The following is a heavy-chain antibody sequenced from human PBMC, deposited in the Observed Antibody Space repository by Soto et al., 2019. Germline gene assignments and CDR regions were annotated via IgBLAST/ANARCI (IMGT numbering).Heavy chain of an antibody. Sequence: PSETLSLTCSVSGGSISSGDYYWNWIRQQPGKGLEWIGYIYYSGSTNYNPSLKSRVTISVDTSKNQFSLKLTSVTAADSSVYYCSSGSAPSFYIFTVYPDYRGQGTLLTVSS. D-gene: IGHD3-9*01. CDR1: GGSISSGDYY. CDR2: IYYSGST. J-gene: IGHJ4*02. V-gene: IGHV4-61*08. CDR3: SSGSAPSFYIFTVYPDY.